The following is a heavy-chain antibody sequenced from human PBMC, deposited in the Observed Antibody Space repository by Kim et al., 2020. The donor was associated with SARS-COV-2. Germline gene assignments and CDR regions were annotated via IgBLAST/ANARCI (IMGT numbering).Heavy chain of an antibody. CDR1: GGSITNSNYY. Sequence: SETLSLTCTVSGGSITNSNYYWDWIRQPPGKGLEWIGDIYYSGSTHYNPSLKSRVTISVDTSKNQFSLRLTSVTAADTAVFYCARRRYSDWHRASHFDYWGQGTLVTVSS. J-gene: IGHJ4*02. V-gene: IGHV4-39*01. CDR3: ARRRYSDWHRASHFDY. D-gene: IGHD3-9*01. CDR2: IYYSGST.